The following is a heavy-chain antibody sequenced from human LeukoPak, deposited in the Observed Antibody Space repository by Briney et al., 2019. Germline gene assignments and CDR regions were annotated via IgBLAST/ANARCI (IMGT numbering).Heavy chain of an antibody. CDR2: IYYSGST. CDR1: GGSISSYY. V-gene: IGHV4-59*01. D-gene: IGHD6-19*01. J-gene: IGHJ3*01. Sequence: SETLSLTCTGSGGSISSYYWSWIRQPPGKGLEWIGYIYYSGSTNYNPSLKSRVTISVDTSKNQFSLKLSPVTAADTAVYYCARDRSSGSVWGQGTMVTVSS. CDR3: ARDRSSGSV.